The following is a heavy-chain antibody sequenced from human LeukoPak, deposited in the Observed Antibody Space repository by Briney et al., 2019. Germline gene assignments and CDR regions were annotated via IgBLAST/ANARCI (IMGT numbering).Heavy chain of an antibody. CDR3: ARGLSIAVADTKPYYFDY. Sequence: PSETLSLTCNVSGGSISSYYWSWIRQPPGKGLEWIGYIYYSGSTNYNPSLKSRVTISVDTSKNQFSLKLSSVTAADTAVYYCARGLSIAVADTKPYYFDYWGQGTLVTVSS. D-gene: IGHD6-19*01. CDR1: GGSISSYY. J-gene: IGHJ4*02. V-gene: IGHV4-59*01. CDR2: IYYSGST.